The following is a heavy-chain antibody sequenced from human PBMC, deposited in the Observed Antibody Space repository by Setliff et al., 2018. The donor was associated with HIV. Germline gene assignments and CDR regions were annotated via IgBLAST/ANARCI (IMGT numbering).Heavy chain of an antibody. CDR3: ARQRGSGTYYYYYYYMDV. D-gene: IGHD1-26*01. CDR1: GYTFTSYA. Sequence: ASVKVSCKTSGYTFTSYAMHWVRQAPGQSLEWMGWINTATGDTEYSQRFRDRISIIRDTSASTAYMDLGSLRSEDTAVYYCARQRGSGTYYYYYYYMDVWGKGTTVTVSS. CDR2: INTATGDT. J-gene: IGHJ6*03. V-gene: IGHV1-3*04.